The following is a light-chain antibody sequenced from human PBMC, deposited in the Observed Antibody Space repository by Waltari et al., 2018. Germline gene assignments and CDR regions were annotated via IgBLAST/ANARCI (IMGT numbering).Light chain of an antibody. CDR2: KAY. V-gene: IGKV1-5*03. J-gene: IGKJ2*01. CDR1: QSISYW. Sequence: DIQMTQSPSTLSASVGDRVTITCRASQSISYWLAWYQQKTGKAPKLLISKAYSLENGVPSRFSGSGSGTAFTLTISSLQPDDFATYYCQQYNNYYTFGQGTKLEIK. CDR3: QQYNNYYT.